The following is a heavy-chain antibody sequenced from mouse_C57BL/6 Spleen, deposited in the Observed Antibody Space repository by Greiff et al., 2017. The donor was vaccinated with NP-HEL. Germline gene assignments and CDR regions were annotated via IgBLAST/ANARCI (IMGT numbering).Heavy chain of an antibody. Sequence: QVQLKESGPGLVQPSQSLSITCTVSGFSLTSYGVHWVRQSPGKGLEWLGVIWRGGSTDYNAAFMSRLSITKDNSKSQVFFKMNSLQADDTAIYYCAKVDYYGSSYGYFDVWGTGTTVTVSS. V-gene: IGHV2-5*01. CDR2: IWRGGST. CDR3: AKVDYYGSSYGYFDV. D-gene: IGHD1-1*01. J-gene: IGHJ1*03. CDR1: GFSLTSYG.